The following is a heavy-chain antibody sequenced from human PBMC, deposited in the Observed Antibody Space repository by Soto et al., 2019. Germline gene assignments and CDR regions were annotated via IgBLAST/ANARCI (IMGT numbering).Heavy chain of an antibody. D-gene: IGHD3-22*01. Sequence: GASVKVSCKASGGTFSSYTISWVRQAPGQGLEWMGRIIPILGIASYAQKFQGRVTMTRDTSTSTVYMELSSLRSEDTAVYYCARDDSLESYQFDPWGQGTLVTVSS. J-gene: IGHJ5*02. CDR1: GGTFSSYT. CDR2: IIPILGIA. V-gene: IGHV1-69*04. CDR3: ARDDSLESYQFDP.